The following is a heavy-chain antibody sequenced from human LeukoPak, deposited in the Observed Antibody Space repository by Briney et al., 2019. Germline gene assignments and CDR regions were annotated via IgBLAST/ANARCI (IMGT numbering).Heavy chain of an antibody. CDR1: GFTFKDYR. V-gene: IGHV3-7*01. J-gene: IGHJ4*02. D-gene: IGHD1-26*01. CDR3: ARNRATNDY. CDR2: MKDDGNEI. Sequence: GGSLRLSCTASGFTFKDYRMTWVRQAPGKGLEWVASMKDDGNEIQYVDSVKGRFTISRDNAKNSLYLQMNNLRAEDTAVYYCARNRATNDYWGQGTLVTVSS.